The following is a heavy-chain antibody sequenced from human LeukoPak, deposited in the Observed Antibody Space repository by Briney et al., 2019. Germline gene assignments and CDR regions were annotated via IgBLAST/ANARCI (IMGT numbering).Heavy chain of an antibody. CDR1: VGLISLYH. CDR2: IYYSGSN. CDR3: AGQRSYDAFDI. Sequence: RSVTQSLPCTVSVGLISLYHGSWIRGPPGKALEWIVYIYYSGSNNYNPSHKSRVTISVDTSKNQFSLKLSSVTAADTAVYYCAGQRSYDAFDIWGQGTMVTVSS. D-gene: IGHD6-25*01. V-gene: IGHV4-59*01. J-gene: IGHJ3*02.